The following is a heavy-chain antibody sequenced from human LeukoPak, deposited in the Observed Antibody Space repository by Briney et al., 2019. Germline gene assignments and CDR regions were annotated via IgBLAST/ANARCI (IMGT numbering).Heavy chain of an antibody. CDR1: GGSISSGGYY. J-gene: IGHJ5*02. Sequence: SETLSLTCTVSGGSISSGGYYWSWIRQHPGKGLEWIGYIYYSGSTYYNPSLKSRVTISVDTSKNQFSLKLSSVTAADTAVYYCARVLRFLEWLSGDNWFDPWGQGTLVTVSS. CDR2: IYYSGST. D-gene: IGHD3-3*01. CDR3: ARVLRFLEWLSGDNWFDP. V-gene: IGHV4-31*03.